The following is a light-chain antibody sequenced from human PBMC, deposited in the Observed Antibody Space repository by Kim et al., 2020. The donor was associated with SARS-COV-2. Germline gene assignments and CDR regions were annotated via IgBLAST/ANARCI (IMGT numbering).Light chain of an antibody. V-gene: IGKV3-20*01. CDR1: RSVRSTS. CDR3: QQYGNSPRT. Sequence: SPRESATLSCRASRSVRSTSLGLYQQKPGQAPRLLIYGASGRATGIPDRFSGSGSGTDFTLTISRLEPEDFAVYYCQQYGNSPRTFGQGTNVDIK. J-gene: IGKJ1*01. CDR2: GAS.